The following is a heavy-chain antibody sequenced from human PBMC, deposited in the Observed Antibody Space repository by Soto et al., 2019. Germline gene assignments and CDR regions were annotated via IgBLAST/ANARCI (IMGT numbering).Heavy chain of an antibody. V-gene: IGHV1-69*02. CDR1: GCAYSVYT. CDR2: IIPILGIA. D-gene: IGHD3-10*01. CDR3: ASFGPSGFDY. J-gene: IGHJ4*02. Sequence: SVNLYLKTSGCAYSVYTISWVRQAPGQGLEWMGRIIPILGIANYAQKFQGRVTITADKSTSTAYMELSSLRSEDTAVYYCASFGPSGFDYWGQGTLVTVSS.